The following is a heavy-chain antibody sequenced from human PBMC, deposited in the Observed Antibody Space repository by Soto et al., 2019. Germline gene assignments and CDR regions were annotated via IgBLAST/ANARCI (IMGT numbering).Heavy chain of an antibody. J-gene: IGHJ4*02. V-gene: IGHV4-34*01. Sequence: FSGYYWSXIRQPPGKGLEWIGEINHSGSTNYNPSLKSRVTISVDTSKNQFSLKLSSVTAADTAVYYCARNDDYIWGSYHWGQGTLVTVSS. D-gene: IGHD3-16*02. CDR2: INHSGST. CDR3: ARNDDYIWGSYH. CDR1: FSGYY.